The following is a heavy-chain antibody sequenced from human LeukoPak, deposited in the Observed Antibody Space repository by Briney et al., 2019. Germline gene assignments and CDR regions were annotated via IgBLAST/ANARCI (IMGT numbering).Heavy chain of an antibody. D-gene: IGHD3-22*01. CDR3: ARRSDYYDSSGYYYVNYFDY. J-gene: IGHJ4*02. CDR2: ISGSGGST. CDR1: GFTFSSYA. V-gene: IGHV3-23*01. Sequence: PGGSLRLSCAASGFTFSSYAMSWVRQAPGKGLEWVSAISGSGGSTYYADSVEGRFTISRDNSKNTLYLQMNSLRAEDTAVYYCARRSDYYDSSGYYYVNYFDYWGQGTLVTVSS.